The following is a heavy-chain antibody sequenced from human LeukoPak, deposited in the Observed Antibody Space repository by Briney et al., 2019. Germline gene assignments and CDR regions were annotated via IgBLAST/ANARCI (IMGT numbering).Heavy chain of an antibody. V-gene: IGHV4-39*01. CDR1: GGSISSSSYY. CDR3: AKGYGDYVIWFDP. D-gene: IGHD4-17*01. CDR2: IYYSGST. J-gene: IGHJ5*02. Sequence: PSETLSLTCTVSGGSISSSSYYWGWIRQPPGKGLEWIGSIYYSGSTYYNPSPKSRVTISVDTSKNQFSLKLSSVTAADTAVYYCAKGYGDYVIWFDPWGQGTLVTVSS.